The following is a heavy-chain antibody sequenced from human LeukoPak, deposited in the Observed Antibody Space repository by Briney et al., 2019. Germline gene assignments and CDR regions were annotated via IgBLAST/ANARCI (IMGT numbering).Heavy chain of an antibody. CDR3: AKGPSQWLGPEYFQH. V-gene: IGHV3-23*01. CDR1: GLTFSSYA. J-gene: IGHJ1*01. CDR2: ISGSGGST. D-gene: IGHD6-19*01. Sequence: GGSLRLSCAASGLTFSSYAMSWVRRAPGKGLEWVSAISGSGGSTYYADSVKGRFTISRDNSKNTLYLQMNSLRAEDTAVYYCAKGPSQWLGPEYFQHWGQGTLVTVSS.